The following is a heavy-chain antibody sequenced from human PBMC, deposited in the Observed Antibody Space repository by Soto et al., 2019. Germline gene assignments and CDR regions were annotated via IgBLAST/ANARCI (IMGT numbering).Heavy chain of an antibody. J-gene: IGHJ4*02. CDR2: LYYSGIT. CDR1: GGSISSYY. D-gene: IGHD5-12*01. Sequence: SETLSLTCTVSGGSISSYYWSGIRQPPGKGLEWIGYLYYSGITNYNPSLKSRVSTSLDPSKNQFSLKLTSVTAADTSVYYCASHRSGYAFQWGQGTLVTFSS. CDR3: ASHRSGYAFQ. V-gene: IGHV4-59*13.